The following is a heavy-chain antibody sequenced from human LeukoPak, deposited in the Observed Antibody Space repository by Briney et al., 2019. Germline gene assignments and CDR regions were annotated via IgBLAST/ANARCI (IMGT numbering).Heavy chain of an antibody. Sequence: SETLSLTCAVYGGSFSGYYWSWIRQPPGKGLEWTGEINHSGSTNYNPSLKSRVTISVDTSKNQFSLKLSSVTAADTAVYYCARAGGFFSPFGYWGQGTLVTVSS. J-gene: IGHJ4*02. V-gene: IGHV4-34*09. D-gene: IGHD3-16*01. CDR2: INHSGST. CDR3: ARAGGFFSPFGY. CDR1: GGSFSGYY.